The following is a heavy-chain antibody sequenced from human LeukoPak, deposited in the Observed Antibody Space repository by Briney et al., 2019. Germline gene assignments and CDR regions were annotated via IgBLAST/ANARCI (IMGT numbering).Heavy chain of an antibody. CDR2: IYSGGST. Sequence: GGSLRLSCAASGFTVSSNYMNWVRQAPGKGLEWVSIIYSGGSTYYADSVKGRFTISRDNYKNTLYLQMNSLRAEDTAVYYCARSKRGIAAAILDYWGQGTLVTVSS. V-gene: IGHV3-53*01. CDR1: GFTVSSNY. D-gene: IGHD6-13*01. J-gene: IGHJ4*02. CDR3: ARSKRGIAAAILDY.